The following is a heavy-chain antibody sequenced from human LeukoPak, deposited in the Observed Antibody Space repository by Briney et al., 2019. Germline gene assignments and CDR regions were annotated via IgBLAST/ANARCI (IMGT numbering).Heavy chain of an antibody. CDR3: AREGVPTSYYSGMDV. CDR2: INPSGGST. Sequence: ASVKVSCKASGYTFTSYYMHWVRQAPGQGLEWMGIINPSGGSTSYAQKFQGRVTMTRDTSTSTVYMELSSLRSEDTAVYYCAREGVPTSYYSGMDVWGQGTTVTVSS. CDR1: GYTFTSYY. V-gene: IGHV1-46*01. J-gene: IGHJ6*02. D-gene: IGHD3-10*01.